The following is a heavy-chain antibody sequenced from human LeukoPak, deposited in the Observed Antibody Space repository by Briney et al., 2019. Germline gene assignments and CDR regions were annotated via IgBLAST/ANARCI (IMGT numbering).Heavy chain of an antibody. D-gene: IGHD6-6*01. J-gene: IGHJ4*02. CDR3: ARSYSSSLDY. CDR1: GFTFSSYA. CDR2: ISYDGSNK. V-gene: IGHV3-30*01. Sequence: PGTSLILSWAAAGFTFSSYAMHWVRQAPGKGLEWVAVISYDGSNKYYADSVKGRFTISRDNSKNTLYLQMNSLRAEDTAVYYCARSYSSSLDYWGQGTLVTVSS.